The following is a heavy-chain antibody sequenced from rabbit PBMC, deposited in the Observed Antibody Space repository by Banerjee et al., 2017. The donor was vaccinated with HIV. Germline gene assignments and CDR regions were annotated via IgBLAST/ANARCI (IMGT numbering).Heavy chain of an antibody. V-gene: IGHV1S45*01. CDR1: GFSFINKYV. D-gene: IGHD4-1*01. CDR3: ARDLATVIGWNFAL. CDR2: MNTRSGDA. Sequence: EQLVESGGGLAKPEGSLTPPCPASGFSFINKYVIAWVRQAPGKGLEWIACMNTRSGDAVYANWAKGRVTISRTSSTTVTLQMPSLTAADTATYFCARDLATVIGWNFALWGQGTLVTVS. J-gene: IGHJ3*01.